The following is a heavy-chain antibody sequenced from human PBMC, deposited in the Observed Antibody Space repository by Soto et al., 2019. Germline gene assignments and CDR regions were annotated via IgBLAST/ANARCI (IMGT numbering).Heavy chain of an antibody. CDR2: IKPDGSEK. V-gene: IGHV3-7*04. J-gene: IGHJ6*02. Sequence: GGSLRLSCSSSGFTLSSYWMTWVRQAPGKGLEWVAKIKPDGSEKYYVDSMKGRFTISRANAKNSLYLQMNSLRAEDTAVYYCARDVSSLLGYYYGMDVWGQGT. CDR3: ARDVSSLLGYYYGMDV. D-gene: IGHD2-15*01. CDR1: GFTLSSYW.